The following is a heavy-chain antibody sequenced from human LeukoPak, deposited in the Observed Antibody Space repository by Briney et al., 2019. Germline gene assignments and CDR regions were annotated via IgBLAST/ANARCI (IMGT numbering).Heavy chain of an antibody. D-gene: IGHD2-2*01. CDR2: IIPIFGTA. Sequence: SVKVSCKASGGTFSSYAISWVRQAPGQGLEWMGGIIPIFGTANYAQKFQGRVTITADESTSTAYMELSSLRSEDTAVYYCARQRIGLPAAKAFSWGSQKYYYYYGMDVWGKGSTVTVSS. CDR1: GGTFSSYA. J-gene: IGHJ6*04. V-gene: IGHV1-69*01. CDR3: ARQRIGLPAAKAFSWGSQKYYYYYGMDV.